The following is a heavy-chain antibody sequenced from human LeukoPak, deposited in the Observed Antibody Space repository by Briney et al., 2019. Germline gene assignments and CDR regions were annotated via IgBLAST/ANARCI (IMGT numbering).Heavy chain of an antibody. CDR2: IYYSGST. Sequence: PSETLSLTCTVSGGSISSSTYYWGWIRQPPGKGLEWIGSIYYSGSTYYNPSLKSRVTISVDTSKNQFSLKLSSVTAADTAVYYCAREGQWLVDYWGQGTLVTVSS. D-gene: IGHD6-19*01. CDR1: GGSISSSTYY. V-gene: IGHV4-39*07. J-gene: IGHJ4*02. CDR3: AREGQWLVDY.